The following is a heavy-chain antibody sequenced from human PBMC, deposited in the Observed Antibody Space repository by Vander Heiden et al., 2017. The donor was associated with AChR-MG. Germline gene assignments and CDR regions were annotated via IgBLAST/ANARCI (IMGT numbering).Heavy chain of an antibody. CDR1: GFTFDDYA. V-gene: IGHV3-9*01. J-gene: IGHJ4*02. CDR3: AKDRSGYYSTTFDY. Sequence: EVQLVESGGGLVQPGRSLRLSCAASGFTFDDYAMHWVRQAPGKGLEWVSGISWNSGSIGYADSVKGRFTISRDNAKNSLYLQMNSLRAEDTALYYCAKDRSGYYSTTFDYWGQGTLVTVS. D-gene: IGHD3-22*01. CDR2: ISWNSGSI.